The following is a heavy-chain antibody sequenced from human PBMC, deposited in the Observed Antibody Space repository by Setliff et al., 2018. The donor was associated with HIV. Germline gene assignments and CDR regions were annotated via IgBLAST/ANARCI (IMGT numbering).Heavy chain of an antibody. D-gene: IGHD6-13*01. V-gene: IGHV4-38-2*02. Sequence: LSLTCAVSGYSISSGYYWGWIRQPPGKGLEWIGSIYHSGSTYYNPSLKSRVTISLDTSKNQFSLKLSSVTAADTAVYYCARDIQAAGTGWFNPWGQGTLVTVSS. CDR1: GYSISSGYY. CDR3: ARDIQAAGTGWFNP. CDR2: IYHSGST. J-gene: IGHJ5*02.